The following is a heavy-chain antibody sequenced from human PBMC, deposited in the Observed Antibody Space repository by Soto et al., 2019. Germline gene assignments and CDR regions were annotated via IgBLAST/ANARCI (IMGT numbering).Heavy chain of an antibody. CDR1: VGTFSSYA. J-gene: IGHJ4*02. CDR3: PRSGLVTTWAY. CDR2: IIPIFGTA. V-gene: IGHV1-69*13. Sequence: SVKVSCKASVGTFSSYAISWVRQAPGQGLEWMGGIIPIFGTANYAQKFQGRVTITADESTSTAYMELSSLRSEDTAVYYCPRSGLVTTWAYWGQGPLVTVSS. D-gene: IGHD4-4*01.